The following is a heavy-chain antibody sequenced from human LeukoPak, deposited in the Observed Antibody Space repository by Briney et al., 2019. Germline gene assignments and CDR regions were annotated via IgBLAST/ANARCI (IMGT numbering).Heavy chain of an antibody. Sequence: ASVKVSCKXSGGTFSSNAISWVRQAPGQGLEWMGRIIPIFGTANYAQKFQGRVTITTDESTSTAYMELSSLRSEDTAVYYCARIVGATGDFDYWGQGTLVTVSS. CDR2: IIPIFGTA. J-gene: IGHJ4*02. V-gene: IGHV1-69*05. CDR3: ARIVGATGDFDY. CDR1: GGTFSSNA. D-gene: IGHD1-26*01.